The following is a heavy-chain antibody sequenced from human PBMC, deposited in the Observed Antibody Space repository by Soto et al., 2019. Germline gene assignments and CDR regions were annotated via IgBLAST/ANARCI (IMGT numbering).Heavy chain of an antibody. V-gene: IGHV3-11*01. J-gene: IGHJ3*02. CDR1: GFTFSDYY. CDR3: ASDGDYYDSSGYFLRDAFDI. Sequence: QVQLVESGGGLVKPGGSLRLSCAASGFTFSDYYMSWIRQAPGKGLEWVSYISSSGSTISYADSVKGRFTISRDNAKNSLYLEMNRLRAEDTAVYYCASDGDYYDSSGYFLRDAFDIGGQGTLVTVSS. CDR2: ISSSGSTI. D-gene: IGHD3-22*01.